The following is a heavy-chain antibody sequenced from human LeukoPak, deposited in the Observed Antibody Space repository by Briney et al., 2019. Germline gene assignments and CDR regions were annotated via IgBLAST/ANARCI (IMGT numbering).Heavy chain of an antibody. D-gene: IGHD5-24*01. CDR3: ARQMATGYFDY. Sequence: SETLSLTCTVSGGFISGYHWSWIRQPPGEGLEWIGYIYYSGSTYYNPSLKSRVTISVDTSKNQSSLKLSSVTAADTAVYYCARQMATGYFDYWGQGTLVTVSS. CDR2: IYYSGST. CDR1: GGFISGYH. J-gene: IGHJ4*02. V-gene: IGHV4-59*06.